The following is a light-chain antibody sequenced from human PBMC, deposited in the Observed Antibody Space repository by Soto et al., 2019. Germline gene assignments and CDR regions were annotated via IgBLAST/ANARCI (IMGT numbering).Light chain of an antibody. CDR3: ASHSTTDTLVV. J-gene: IGLJ2*01. Sequence: QSALTQPASVSGSPGQSITISCTGTSSDIGGSNFVSWYQQHPGKAPKLLIYVVYRRPPGISIRFSGSRSGTATHLTISDLRPEDEADYYCASHSTTDTLVVFGSGTKLTVL. CDR1: SSDIGGSNF. CDR2: VVY. V-gene: IGLV2-14*01.